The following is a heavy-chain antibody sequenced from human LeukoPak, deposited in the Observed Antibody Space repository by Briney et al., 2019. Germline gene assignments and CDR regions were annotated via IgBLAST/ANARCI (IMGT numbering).Heavy chain of an antibody. Sequence: ASETLSLTCTVSGVSISSSNSYWGWIRQPPGKGLEWIGSIYYSGNTYYNASLKSQVSISIDTSKNQFSPRLTSVTAADTAVYYCARQTGSGLFILPGGQGTLVTVSS. D-gene: IGHD3/OR15-3a*01. J-gene: IGHJ4*02. CDR1: GVSISSSNSY. CDR2: IYYSGNT. CDR3: ARQTGSGLFILP. V-gene: IGHV4-39*01.